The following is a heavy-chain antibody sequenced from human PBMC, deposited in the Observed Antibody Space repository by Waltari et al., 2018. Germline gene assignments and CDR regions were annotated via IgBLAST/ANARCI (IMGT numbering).Heavy chain of an antibody. D-gene: IGHD2-21*01. J-gene: IGHJ4*02. CDR1: GFTFSSYA. V-gene: IGHV3-23*03. CDR3: AKTYCGGDCYPLYYFDY. Sequence: EVQLLESGGGLVQPGGSLRLSCAASGFTFSSYAMSWVRQAPGKGLDWVSVIYSGGSTYFADSVKGRFTISRDNSKNTLYLQMNSLRAEDTAVYYCAKTYCGGDCYPLYYFDYWGQGTLVTVSS. CDR2: IYSGGST.